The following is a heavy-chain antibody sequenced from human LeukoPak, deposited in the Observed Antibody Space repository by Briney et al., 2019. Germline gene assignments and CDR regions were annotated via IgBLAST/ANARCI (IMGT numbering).Heavy chain of an antibody. Sequence: ASVKVSCKASGGTFSSYAISWVRQAPGQGLEWMGGIIPIFGTANYAQKFQGRVTITADKSTSTAYMELSSLRSEDTAVYYCAREGFGESYLDYWGQGTLVTVSS. V-gene: IGHV1-69*06. CDR3: AREGFGESYLDY. J-gene: IGHJ4*02. CDR2: IIPIFGTA. D-gene: IGHD3-10*01. CDR1: GGTFSSYA.